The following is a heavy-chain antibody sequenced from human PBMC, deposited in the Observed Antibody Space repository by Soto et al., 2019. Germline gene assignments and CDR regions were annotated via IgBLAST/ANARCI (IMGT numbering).Heavy chain of an antibody. V-gene: IGHV1-2*04. D-gene: IGHD2-15*01. CDR3: ARDRGVVVVAAKGNFDY. CDR2: INPNSGGT. CDR1: GYTFTGYY. J-gene: IGHJ4*02. Sequence: ASVKFSCKASGYTFTGYYMHWVRQAPGQGLEWMGWINPNSGGTNYAQKFQGWVTMTRDTSISTAYMELSRLRSDDTAVYYCARDRGVVVVAAKGNFDYWGQGTLVTVSS.